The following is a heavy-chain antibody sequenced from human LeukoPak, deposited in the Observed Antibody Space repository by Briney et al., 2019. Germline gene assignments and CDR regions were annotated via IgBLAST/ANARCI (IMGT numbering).Heavy chain of an antibody. CDR1: GCTFSSYA. V-gene: IGHV1-69*05. CDR2: IIPIFGTA. CDR3: ATANYDFWSGGDY. J-gene: IGHJ4*02. D-gene: IGHD3-3*01. Sequence: SVKVSCKASGCTFSSYAISWVRQAPGQGLEWMGGIIPIFGTANYAQKFQGRVTITTDESTSTAYMELSSLRSEDTAVYYWATANYDFWSGGDYWGQGTLVTVSS.